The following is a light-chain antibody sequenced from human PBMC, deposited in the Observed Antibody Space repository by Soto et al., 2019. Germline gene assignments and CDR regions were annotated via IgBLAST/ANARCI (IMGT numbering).Light chain of an antibody. CDR2: GAS. Sequence: EIVMTQSPATLSVSPGERVTISCRASQSIRSDLAWYQHKPGQAPRLLMYGASTMATGTPARFSGSGSGTEFTLTISSLQSEDFAVYFCHQYNNCPPITFGQGTRLEIK. CDR1: QSIRSD. V-gene: IGKV3-15*01. CDR3: HQYNNCPPIT. J-gene: IGKJ5*01.